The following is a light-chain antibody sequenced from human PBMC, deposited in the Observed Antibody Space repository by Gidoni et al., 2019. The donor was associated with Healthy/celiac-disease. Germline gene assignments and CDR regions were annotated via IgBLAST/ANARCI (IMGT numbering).Light chain of an antibody. J-gene: IGLJ2*01. V-gene: IGLV3-25*03. Sequence: SYELTQPPSVSVSPGQTARITCSGDALPKQYAYWYQQKPGQAPVLVIYKDSERPSGIPERFSGSSSGTTVTLTISGVQAEDEADYYCQSADSSGTSPRVVFGGGTKLTVL. CDR2: KDS. CDR1: ALPKQY. CDR3: QSADSSGTSPRVV.